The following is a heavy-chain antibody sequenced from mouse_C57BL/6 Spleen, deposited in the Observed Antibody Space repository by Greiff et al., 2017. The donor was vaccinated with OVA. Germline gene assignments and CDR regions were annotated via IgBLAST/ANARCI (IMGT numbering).Heavy chain of an antibody. D-gene: IGHD2-4*01. Sequence: VQLQQSGPELVKPGASVKISCKASGYTFTDYYMNWVKQSHGKSLEWIGDINPNNGGTSYNQKFKGKATLTVDKSSSTAYMELRSLTSEDSAVYYCASGGLRRPAWFAYWGQGTLVTVSA. CDR2: INPNNGGT. J-gene: IGHJ3*01. CDR3: ASGGLRRPAWFAY. CDR1: GYTFTDYY. V-gene: IGHV1-26*01.